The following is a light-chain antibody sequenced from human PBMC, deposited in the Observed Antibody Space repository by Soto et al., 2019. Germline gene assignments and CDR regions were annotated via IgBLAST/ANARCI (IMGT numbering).Light chain of an antibody. V-gene: IGKV1-39*01. CDR3: QQSYSTPFT. J-gene: IGKJ3*01. Sequence: DIQMTQSPSSLSASAGDRVTITCRASRSISSYLNWYQQKPGKAPNLLIYAASSLQSGVPSRFRGSGSGTDFTLTINSLQREDFATYYCQQSYSTPFTFGPGTKVDIK. CDR1: RSISSY. CDR2: AAS.